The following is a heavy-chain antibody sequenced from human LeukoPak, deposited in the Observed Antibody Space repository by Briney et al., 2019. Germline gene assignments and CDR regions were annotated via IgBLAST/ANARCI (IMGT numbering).Heavy chain of an antibody. J-gene: IGHJ4*02. Sequence: GESLEISCKGSGYSFTTYWIGWVRQMPGKGLEWMGIIYPGDSDTRYSPSFRGQVTISADKSISTAYLQWSSLKASDTAMYYCARQNPPGYSSGWLDYWGQGTLVTVSS. V-gene: IGHV5-51*01. CDR3: ARQNPPGYSSGWLDY. CDR2: IYPGDSDT. CDR1: GYSFTTYW. D-gene: IGHD6-19*01.